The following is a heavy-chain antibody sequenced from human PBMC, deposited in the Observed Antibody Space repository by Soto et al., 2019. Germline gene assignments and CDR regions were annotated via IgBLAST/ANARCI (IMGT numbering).Heavy chain of an antibody. Sequence: GGSLRLSCAASGFTFSTFDMQWVRQAPGKGLEWVALMSYDGSNTYYADSVKGRFTISRDNSKNTLYLQMNSLRAEDTAVYYCARDQTTGDWFDAWGQGALVTVSS. J-gene: IGHJ5*02. CDR2: MSYDGSNT. D-gene: IGHD4-17*01. V-gene: IGHV3-30*03. CDR3: ARDQTTGDWFDA. CDR1: GFTFSTFD.